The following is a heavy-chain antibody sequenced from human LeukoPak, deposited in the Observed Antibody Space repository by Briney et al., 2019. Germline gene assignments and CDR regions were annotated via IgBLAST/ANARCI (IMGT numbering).Heavy chain of an antibody. V-gene: IGHV4-31*11. J-gene: IGHJ4*02. CDR1: GGSFSGYY. Sequence: SETLSLTCAVYGGSFSGYYWSWIRQHPGKGLEWIGYIYYSGSTYYNPSLKSRVTISVDTSKNQFSLKLSSVTAADTAVYYCARGGYDSSGYYQVRFDYWGQGTLVTVSS. CDR2: IYYSGST. D-gene: IGHD3-22*01. CDR3: ARGGYDSSGYYQVRFDY.